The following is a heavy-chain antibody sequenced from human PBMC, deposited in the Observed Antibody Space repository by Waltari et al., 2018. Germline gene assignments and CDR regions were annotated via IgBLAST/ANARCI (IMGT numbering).Heavy chain of an antibody. D-gene: IGHD3-16*01. CDR1: GGSISSYY. Sequence: QVQLQESGPGLVKPSETLSLTCTVSGGSISSYYWSWIRQPPGKGLEWIGYIYYSGSTNYNPSLKSRVTISVDTSKNQFSLKLSSVTAADTAVYYCARVRFGYRQYNWFDPWGQGTLVTVSS. J-gene: IGHJ5*02. CDR3: ARVRFGYRQYNWFDP. CDR2: IYYSGST. V-gene: IGHV4-59*01.